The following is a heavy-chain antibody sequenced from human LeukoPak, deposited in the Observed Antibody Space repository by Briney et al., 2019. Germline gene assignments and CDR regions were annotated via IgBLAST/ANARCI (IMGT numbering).Heavy chain of an antibody. CDR1: GFTVSSDA. D-gene: IGHD3-10*01. V-gene: IGHV3-23*01. J-gene: IGHJ6*02. CDR3: AKDMVRGVNEKHYYYYYGMDV. Sequence: GGSLRLSCAASGFTVSSDAMSWVRQAPGKGLEWVSAISGSGGSTYYADSEKGRFTISRDNSKNTLYLQMNSLRAEDTAVYYCAKDMVRGVNEKHYYYYYGMDVWGQGTTVTVS. CDR2: ISGSGGST.